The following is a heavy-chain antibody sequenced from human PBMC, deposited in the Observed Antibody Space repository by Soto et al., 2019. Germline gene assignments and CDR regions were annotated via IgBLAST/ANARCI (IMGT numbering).Heavy chain of an antibody. Sequence: PVGSLRLSCAASGFTFSDYAMHWVRQAPGKGLEWVSLISCDGGSTYYADSVKGRFTISRDNTKNSLYLQMNSLRTEDTAVYYCVKYFPTLHTAISMDVWGQGTTVTVSS. J-gene: IGHJ6*02. V-gene: IGHV3-43*02. CDR1: GFTFSDYA. D-gene: IGHD5-18*01. CDR3: VKYFPTLHTAISMDV. CDR2: ISCDGGST.